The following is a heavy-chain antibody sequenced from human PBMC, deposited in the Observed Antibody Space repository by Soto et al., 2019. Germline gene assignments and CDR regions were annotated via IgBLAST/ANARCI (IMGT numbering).Heavy chain of an antibody. J-gene: IGHJ4*02. CDR1: GGSFSGYY. Sequence: PSETLSLTCAVYGGSFSGYYWSWIRQPPGKGLEWIGEINHSGSTNYNPSLKSRVTISVDTSKNQFSLKLSSVTAEDTAVYYCANVIAAAGTFDYWGQGTLVTVSS. D-gene: IGHD6-13*01. V-gene: IGHV4-34*01. CDR3: ANVIAAAGTFDY. CDR2: INHSGST.